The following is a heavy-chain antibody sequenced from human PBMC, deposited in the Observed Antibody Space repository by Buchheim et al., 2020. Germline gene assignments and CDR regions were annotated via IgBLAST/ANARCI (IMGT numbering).Heavy chain of an antibody. D-gene: IGHD5-18*01. CDR2: IYYSGSS. CDR3: ARDHSIGAMVTYWFDP. Sequence: QVQLQESGPGLVKPSQTLSLTCTVSGGSISSGDYYWSWIRQPPGKGLEWSGYIYYSGSSYYHPSLKSRVTISVDTSNNHFSLKLSSVTAADTAVYYCARDHSIGAMVTYWFDPWGQGTL. J-gene: IGHJ5*02. V-gene: IGHV4-30-4*01. CDR1: GGSISSGDYY.